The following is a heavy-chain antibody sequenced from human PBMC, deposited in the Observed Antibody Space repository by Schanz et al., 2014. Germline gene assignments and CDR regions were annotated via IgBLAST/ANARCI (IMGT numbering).Heavy chain of an antibody. CDR1: GFTLSNYW. J-gene: IGHJ4*02. Sequence: EVPLVESGGGLVQPGGSLRLSCAASGFTLSNYWMHWVRQAPGKGLVWVSRINSDETTTTYADSVKGRFTISRDNAKNTLILQMNSLRAEDTAVYYCARGGSSDWYGLFDSWGPGTLVTVSS. D-gene: IGHD6-19*01. V-gene: IGHV3-74*01. CDR3: ARGGSSDWYGLFDS. CDR2: INSDETTT.